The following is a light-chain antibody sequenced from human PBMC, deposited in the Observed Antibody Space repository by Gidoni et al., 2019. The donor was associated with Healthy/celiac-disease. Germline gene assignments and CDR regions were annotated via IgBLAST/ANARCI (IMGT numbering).Light chain of an antibody. CDR1: QRLLHSNGYNY. CDR2: LGS. CDR3: MQAIQTPLT. Sequence: IVMTQCRLSLPVTPVEPASISCRSSQRLLHSNGYNYLDWYLQKPGQSPQLLIYLGSNRASGVPDRFSGSGSGTDFTLKISRVEAEDVGVYYCMQAIQTPLTFGGGTKVEIK. J-gene: IGKJ4*01. V-gene: IGKV2-28*01.